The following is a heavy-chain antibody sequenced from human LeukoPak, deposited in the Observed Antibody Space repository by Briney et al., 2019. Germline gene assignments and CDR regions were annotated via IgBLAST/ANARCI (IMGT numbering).Heavy chain of an antibody. CDR1: GFTFSSYS. J-gene: IGHJ4*02. D-gene: IGHD6-13*01. Sequence: GGSLRLSCAASGFTFSSYSMNWVRQAPGKGLEWVSYISSSSTIYYADSVKGRFTISRDNAKNSLYLQMSSLRAEDTAVYYCARRASGSSWPFDYWGQGTLVTVS. V-gene: IGHV3-48*04. CDR3: ARRASGSSWPFDY. CDR2: ISSSSTI.